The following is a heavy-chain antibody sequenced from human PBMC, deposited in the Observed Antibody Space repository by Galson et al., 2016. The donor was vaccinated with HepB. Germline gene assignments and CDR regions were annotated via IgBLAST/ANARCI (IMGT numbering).Heavy chain of an antibody. CDR3: AKRGDFLYFDY. CDR1: GFNFGRYV. Sequence: SLRLSCAASGFNFGRYVMSWVRQAPGKGLEWVSAIGGGGDSTYYTDSVKGRFTISRNNPKSTLYLQMNSLRAEDTAVYYCAKRGDFLYFDYWGQGTLVTVSS. D-gene: IGHD2-21*02. CDR2: IGGGGDST. V-gene: IGHV3-23*01. J-gene: IGHJ4*02.